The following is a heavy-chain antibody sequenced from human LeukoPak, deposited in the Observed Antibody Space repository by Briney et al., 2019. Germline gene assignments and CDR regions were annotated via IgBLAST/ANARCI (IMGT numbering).Heavy chain of an antibody. D-gene: IGHD1-14*01. CDR3: ARAGHARAFDI. J-gene: IGHJ3*02. CDR1: GFTFSSYW. V-gene: IGHV3-74*01. Sequence: GGSLRLSCAASGFTFSSYWIHWVRRAPGKGLVWVSRINSDGSSTTYADSVKGRFTISRDNSKNTLYLQMNSLRAEDTAVYYCARAGHARAFDIWGQGTMVTVSS. CDR2: INSDGSST.